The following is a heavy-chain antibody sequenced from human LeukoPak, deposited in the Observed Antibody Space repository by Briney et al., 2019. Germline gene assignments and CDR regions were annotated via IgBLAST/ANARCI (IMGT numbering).Heavy chain of an antibody. J-gene: IGHJ3*02. D-gene: IGHD4-17*01. CDR3: ARDPTDAFDI. CDR1: GFTFSSYS. V-gene: IGHV3-21*01. Sequence: GGSLRLSCAASGFTFSSYSMNWVRQAPGKGLEWVSSISSSSSYIYYADSVKGRLTISRDNAKNSLYLQMNSLRAEDTAVYYCARDPTDAFDIWGQGTMVTVSS. CDR2: ISSSSSYI.